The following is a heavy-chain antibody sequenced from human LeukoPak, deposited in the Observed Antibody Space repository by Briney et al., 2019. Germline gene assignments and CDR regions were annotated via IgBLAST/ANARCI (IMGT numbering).Heavy chain of an antibody. CDR1: GFTFSSYS. V-gene: IGHV3-48*01. CDR3: TREKGPEVVPAANFDY. D-gene: IGHD2-2*01. CDR2: ISSSSSTI. J-gene: IGHJ4*02. Sequence: GGFLRLSCAASGFTFSSYSMNWVRQAPGKGLEWVSYISSSSSTIYYADSVKGRFTISRDNAKNSLYLQMNSLRAEDTAVYYCTREKGPEVVPAANFDYWGQGTLVTVSS.